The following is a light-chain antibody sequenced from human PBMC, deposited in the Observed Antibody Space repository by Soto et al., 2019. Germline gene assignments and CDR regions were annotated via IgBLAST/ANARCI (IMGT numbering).Light chain of an antibody. CDR1: QGIRNF. Sequence: DIQMTQSPTSLSASVGDRVTITCRASQGIRNFVAWYQQKPGKAPKLLLYAASTLQSGVPSRFSGSGSGTDFTLTINSLQPEDVATYSCQKYSSVLVFGPGSQVEIK. CDR3: QKYSSVLV. J-gene: IGKJ3*01. CDR2: AAS. V-gene: IGKV1-27*01.